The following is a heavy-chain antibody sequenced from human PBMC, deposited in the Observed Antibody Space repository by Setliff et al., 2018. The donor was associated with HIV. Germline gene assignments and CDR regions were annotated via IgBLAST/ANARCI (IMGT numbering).Heavy chain of an antibody. CDR2: IKEDGSDK. CDR3: AGGGSSSAY. D-gene: IGHD6-13*01. J-gene: IGHJ4*02. Sequence: GGSLRLSCAASGFTFSSYWMSWVRQAPGKGLEWVANIKEDGSDKAYVDSVKGRFTISRDNAKNSVSLQMNSLRVEDTAVYYCAGGGSSSAYWGQGTLVTVSS. V-gene: IGHV3-7*04. CDR1: GFTFSSYW.